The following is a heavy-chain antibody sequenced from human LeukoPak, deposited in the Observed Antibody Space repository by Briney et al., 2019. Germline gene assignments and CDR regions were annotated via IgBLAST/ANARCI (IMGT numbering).Heavy chain of an antibody. CDR3: ARLPSTAINWFDP. CDR1: GGSISSGGYY. V-gene: IGHV4-31*03. Sequence: PSQTLSLTCTVSGGSISSGGYYWSWIRQHPGKGLEWIGYIYYSGSTYYNPSLKSRVTISVDTSKDQFSLKLSSVTAADTAVYYCARLPSTAINWFDPWGQGTLVTVSS. D-gene: IGHD2-2*01. CDR2: IYYSGST. J-gene: IGHJ5*02.